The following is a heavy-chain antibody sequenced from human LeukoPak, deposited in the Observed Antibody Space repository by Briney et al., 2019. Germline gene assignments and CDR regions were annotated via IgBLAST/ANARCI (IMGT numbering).Heavy chain of an antibody. V-gene: IGHV3-74*01. D-gene: IGHD5/OR15-5a*01. J-gene: IGHJ4*02. CDR2: IDSDGSNT. Sequence: PGGSLRLSCAASGFTFSSYWMEWVRQAPGKGLVWVSRIDSDGSNTNYADSVKGRFTVSRDNAKNTLYLQMSSLRAEDTAVYYCARGLHGPDYWGQGTLVIVSS. CDR3: ARGLHGPDY. CDR1: GFTFSSYW.